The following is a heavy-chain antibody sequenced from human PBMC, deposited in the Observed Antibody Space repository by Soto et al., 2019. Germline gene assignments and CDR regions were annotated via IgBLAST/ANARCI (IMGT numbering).Heavy chain of an antibody. CDR2: IIPILGIA. Sequence: QVQLVQSGAEVKKPGSSVKVSCKASGGTFSSYTISWVRQAPGQGLEWMGRIIPILGIANYAQKFQGRVTITANNSTSTAYMELSSLRSEDTAVDYCIIWAGVATIVPYWGQGTLVTVSS. CDR1: GGTFSSYT. J-gene: IGHJ4*02. V-gene: IGHV1-69*02. D-gene: IGHD5-12*01. CDR3: IIWAGVATIVPY.